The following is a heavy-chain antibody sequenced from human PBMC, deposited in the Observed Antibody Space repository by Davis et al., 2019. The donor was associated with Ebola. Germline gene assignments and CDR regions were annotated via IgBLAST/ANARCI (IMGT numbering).Heavy chain of an antibody. Sequence: ASVKVSCKASGGTFSRYAVTWVRQAPGQGLEWMGWLNPNSGGTNYAQKFQGRVTMTRDTSTSTVYMELSSLRSEDTAVYYCARWDGGLDYWGQGTLVTVSS. V-gene: IGHV1-2*02. D-gene: IGHD3-16*01. J-gene: IGHJ4*02. CDR1: GGTFSRYA. CDR2: LNPNSGGT. CDR3: ARWDGGLDY.